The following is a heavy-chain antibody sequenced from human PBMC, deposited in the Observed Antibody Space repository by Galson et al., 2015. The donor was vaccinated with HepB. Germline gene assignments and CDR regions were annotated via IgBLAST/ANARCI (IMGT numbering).Heavy chain of an antibody. V-gene: IGHV3-30-3*01. D-gene: IGHD3-3*01. CDR3: ARDYYDVWSGHYTGSSFDAFDM. J-gene: IGHJ3*02. CDR1: GFTFGDYA. CDR2: ISYDGTKK. Sequence: SLRLSCAASGFTFGDYAIHWVRQAPVKGLEWVALISYDGTKKYYADFVKGRFTISRDNSKNTLYLQMNSLRPQDTAVYYCARDYYDVWSGHYTGSSFDAFDMWGQGTMVTVSS.